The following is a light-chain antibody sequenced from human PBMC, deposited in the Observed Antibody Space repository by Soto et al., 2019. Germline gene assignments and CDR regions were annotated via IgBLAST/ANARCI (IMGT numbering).Light chain of an antibody. V-gene: IGKV3-15*01. CDR2: GSS. CDR3: QQYSNWPPAIT. CDR1: ETVSTN. Sequence: EIVLTQSPATLSVSPGERATLSCRATETVSTNLAWFQRKAGQPPRLLIYGSSTRATGGPDRFSGSGSGTEFALIISSLQSEDVAVYYCQQYSNWPPAITCGQGTRLEIK. J-gene: IGKJ5*01.